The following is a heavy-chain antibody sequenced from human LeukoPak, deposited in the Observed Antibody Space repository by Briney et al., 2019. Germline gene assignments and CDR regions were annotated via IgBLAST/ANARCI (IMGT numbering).Heavy chain of an antibody. Sequence: GGSLRLSCAASGFTFSDYYMCWIRQAPGKGLEWVSYISSSGSTIYYADSVKGRFAISRDNAKNSLYLQMNSLRAEDTAVYYCARVGAEWLPMGYYYYYMDVWGKGTTVTVSS. D-gene: IGHD3-3*01. V-gene: IGHV3-11*04. CDR3: ARVGAEWLPMGYYYYYMDV. J-gene: IGHJ6*03. CDR1: GFTFSDYY. CDR2: ISSSGSTI.